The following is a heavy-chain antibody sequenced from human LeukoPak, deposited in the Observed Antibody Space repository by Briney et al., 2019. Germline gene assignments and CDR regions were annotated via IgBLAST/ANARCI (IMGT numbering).Heavy chain of an antibody. V-gene: IGHV4-34*01. J-gene: IGHJ4*02. Sequence: SETLSLTCAVYGGSFSGYYWSWIRQPPGKGLEWIGEINHSGSTNYNPSLKSRVTISVDTSKNQFSLKLSSVTAADTAVYYCARARGYSYGLTSNPADYWGKGTLVTVSS. D-gene: IGHD5-18*01. CDR3: ARARGYSYGLTSNPADY. CDR1: GGSFSGYY. CDR2: INHSGST.